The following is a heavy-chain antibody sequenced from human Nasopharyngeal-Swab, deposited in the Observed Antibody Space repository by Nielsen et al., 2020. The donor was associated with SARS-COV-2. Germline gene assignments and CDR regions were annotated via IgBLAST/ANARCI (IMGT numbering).Heavy chain of an antibody. CDR2: INHSGST. CDR3: ARASITMIVVVDAFDI. D-gene: IGHD3-22*01. V-gene: IGHV4-34*09. Sequence: WIRQPPGKGLEWIGEINHSGSTYYNPSLKSRVTISVDTSKNQFSLKLSSVTAADTAVYYCARASITMIVVVDAFDIWGQGTMVTVSS. J-gene: IGHJ3*02.